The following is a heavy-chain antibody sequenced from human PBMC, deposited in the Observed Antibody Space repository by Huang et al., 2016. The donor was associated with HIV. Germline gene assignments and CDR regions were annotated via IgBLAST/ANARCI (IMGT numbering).Heavy chain of an antibody. D-gene: IGHD2-8*02. CDR1: GFTFSSYW. J-gene: IGHJ3*02. CDR3: ARHRSSGGVEEAFDI. CDR2: INNEGSIT. Sequence: EVQLVESGGGLVQPGGSLRLSCAASGFTFSSYWMHWVRQAPGKGVGWLSRINNEGSITTYADSVKGRITISRDNARNTMYLQMTTLSAGDTAVYYCARHRSSGGVEEAFDIWGPGTLVTVAS. V-gene: IGHV3-74*03.